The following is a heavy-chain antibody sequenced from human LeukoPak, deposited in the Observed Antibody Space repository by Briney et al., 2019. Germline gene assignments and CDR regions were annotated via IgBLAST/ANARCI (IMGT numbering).Heavy chain of an antibody. CDR2: IYYSGST. CDR3: ASDFWSGYAGAFDI. Sequence: SETLSLTCTVSGGSISSSSYYWGWIRQPPGKGLEWIGSIYYSGSTYYNPSLKSRVTISVDKSKNQFSLKLSSVTAADTAVYYCASDFWSGYAGAFDIWGQGTMVTVSS. CDR1: GGSISSSSYY. V-gene: IGHV4-39*07. J-gene: IGHJ3*02. D-gene: IGHD3-3*01.